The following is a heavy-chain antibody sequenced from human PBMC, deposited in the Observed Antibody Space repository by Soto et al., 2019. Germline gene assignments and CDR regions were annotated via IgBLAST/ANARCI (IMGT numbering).Heavy chain of an antibody. CDR3: ASDLEGYGDYEEGFDY. D-gene: IGHD4-17*01. CDR1: GFTFSSYG. Sequence: QVQLVESGGGVVQPGRSLRLSCAASGFTFSSYGMHWVRQAPGKGLEWVAVIWYDGSNKYYADSVKGRFTISRDNSKNTLYLQMNSLRAEDTAVYYCASDLEGYGDYEEGFDYWGQGTLVTVSS. CDR2: IWYDGSNK. J-gene: IGHJ4*02. V-gene: IGHV3-33*01.